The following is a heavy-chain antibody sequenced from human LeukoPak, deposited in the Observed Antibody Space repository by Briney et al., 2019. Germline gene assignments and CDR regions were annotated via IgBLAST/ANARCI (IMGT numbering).Heavy chain of an antibody. J-gene: IGHJ4*02. D-gene: IGHD7-27*01. Sequence: ASVKVSCKALGYTFTDHYFHWLRQAPGQGLEWMGWIHPGRGDTNYSQKFQGRVSLTRDTSISTAYMELSRLTSDDTAVYYCARDHNWGPDYWGQGTLVSVSS. CDR3: ARDHNWGPDY. CDR2: IHPGRGDT. CDR1: GYTFTDHY. V-gene: IGHV1-2*02.